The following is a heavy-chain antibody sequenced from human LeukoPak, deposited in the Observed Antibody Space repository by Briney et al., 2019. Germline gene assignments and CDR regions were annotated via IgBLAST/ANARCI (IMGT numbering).Heavy chain of an antibody. CDR2: IIPIFGTA. CDR1: GGTFSSYA. V-gene: IGHV1-69*05. D-gene: IGHD6-13*01. Sequence: SVKVSCKASGGTFSSYAISWVRQAPGQGRVWMGRIIPIFGTANYAQKFQGRVTITTDESTSTAYMELSSLRSEDTAVYYCARDRYSSSWYDPEDYWGQGTLVTVSS. CDR3: ARDRYSSSWYDPEDY. J-gene: IGHJ4*02.